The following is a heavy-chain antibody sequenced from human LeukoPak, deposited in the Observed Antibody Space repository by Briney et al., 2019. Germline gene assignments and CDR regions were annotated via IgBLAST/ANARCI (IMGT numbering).Heavy chain of an antibody. CDR1: GGTFSSYA. CDR2: IIPILGIA. J-gene: IGHJ4*02. Sequence: VASVKVSCKASGGTFSSYAISWVRQAPGQGLEWVGRIIPILGIANYAQKFQGRVTITADKSTSTAYMELSSLRSEDTAVYYCARDGGYSSSWYGGNRPFDYWGQGTLVTVSS. V-gene: IGHV1-69*04. D-gene: IGHD6-13*01. CDR3: ARDGGYSSSWYGGNRPFDY.